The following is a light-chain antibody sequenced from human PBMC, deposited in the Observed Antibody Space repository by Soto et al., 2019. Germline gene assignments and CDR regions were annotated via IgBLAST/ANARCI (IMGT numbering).Light chain of an antibody. CDR3: QQYDSSPPIT. CDR2: GAS. CDR1: QSVSSSY. J-gene: IGKJ5*01. V-gene: IGKV3-20*01. Sequence: EIVLTQSPGTLSLYLWERPTLSCRASQSVSSSYLAWYQHKPGQAPRLLIYGASSRATGIPARFTGSGSGTDFTLTISELEPEDFAVYYCQQYDSSPPITFGQGTRLEIK.